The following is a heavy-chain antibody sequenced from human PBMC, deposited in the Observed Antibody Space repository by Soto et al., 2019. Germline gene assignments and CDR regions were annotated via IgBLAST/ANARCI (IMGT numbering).Heavy chain of an antibody. V-gene: IGHV4-34*01. D-gene: IGHD3-9*01. CDR3: ARRARLTGYSYYFDY. CDR2: INHSGST. Sequence: QVQLQQWGAGLLKPSETLSLTCAVYGGSFSGYYWSWIRQPPGKGLEWIGEINHSGSTNYNPSLKSPVTISVDTSKYQFSLKLSSVTAADTAVYYCARRARLTGYSYYFDYWGQGTLVTVSS. J-gene: IGHJ4*02. CDR1: GGSFSGYY.